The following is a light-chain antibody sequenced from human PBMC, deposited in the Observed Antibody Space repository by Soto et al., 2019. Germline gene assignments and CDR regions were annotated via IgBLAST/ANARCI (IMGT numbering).Light chain of an antibody. V-gene: IGLV2-8*01. CDR3: SSYAGSKGDV. CDR2: EVS. CDR1: SSDVGGYNY. Sequence: QSVLTQPPSASGSPGQSVTISCTGTSSDVGGYNYVSWYQQHPGKAPKLMIYEVSKRPSGVPDRFSGSKSGNTASLTVSGLQAEDEADYYCSSYAGSKGDVFGTGT. J-gene: IGLJ1*01.